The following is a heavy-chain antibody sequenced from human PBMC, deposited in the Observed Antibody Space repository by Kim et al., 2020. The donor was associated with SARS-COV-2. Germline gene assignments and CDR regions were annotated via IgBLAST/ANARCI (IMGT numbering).Heavy chain of an antibody. CDR2: IWYDGSNK. Sequence: GGSLRLSCAASGFTFSSYGMHWVRQAPGKGLEWVAVIWYDGSNKYYADSVKGRFTISRDNSKNTLYLQMNSLRAEDTAVYYCAIDRGIAVAGRDYWGQGTLVTVSS. CDR3: AIDRGIAVAGRDY. J-gene: IGHJ4*02. CDR1: GFTFSSYG. D-gene: IGHD6-19*01. V-gene: IGHV3-33*01.